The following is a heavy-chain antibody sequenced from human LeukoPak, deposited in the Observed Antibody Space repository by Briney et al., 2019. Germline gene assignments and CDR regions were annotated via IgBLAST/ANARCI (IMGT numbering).Heavy chain of an antibody. CDR1: GVFISSSSYY. CDR3: ARHYYGSGSYYGLTGFDY. V-gene: IGHV4-39*01. CDR2: IYYSGSN. D-gene: IGHD3-10*01. J-gene: IGHJ4*02. Sequence: PSETLSLTCTVSGVFISSSSYYWGWLRQPPGKGLEWIVSIYYSGSNYYNPALKSRVTICVDTSKNLFSLKLSFVTAADTAVYYCARHYYGSGSYYGLTGFDYWGQGTLVTVSS.